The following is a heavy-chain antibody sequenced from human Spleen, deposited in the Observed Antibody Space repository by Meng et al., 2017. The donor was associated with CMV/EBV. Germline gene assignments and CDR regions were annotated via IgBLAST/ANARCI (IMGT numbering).Heavy chain of an antibody. CDR1: GFTCSDYG. CDR2: IWYDGTNK. Sequence: AASGFTCSDYGMHWVRQAPGKRLEWVAVIWYDGTNKYYADSVKGRFTISRDNSKNTLYLQMNSLRAEDTAVYYCAKLVYSASSGVDYWGQGTLVTVSS. J-gene: IGHJ4*02. D-gene: IGHD6-6*01. CDR3: AKLVYSASSGVDY. V-gene: IGHV3-33*06.